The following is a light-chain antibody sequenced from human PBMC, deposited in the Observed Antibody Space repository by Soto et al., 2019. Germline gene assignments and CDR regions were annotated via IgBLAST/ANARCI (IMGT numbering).Light chain of an antibody. V-gene: IGLV1-44*01. J-gene: IGLJ1*01. CDR3: AAWDASLNGYV. CDR2: YNN. Sequence: QSALTQSPSASETPGQRVSISCSGRTSNIGSNSVSWYQHLPGTAPKLLIYYNNKRPSGVPDRISGSKSGTSASLVISGLQSEDEADYYCAAWDASLNGYVFGAGTKGTVL. CDR1: TSNIGSNS.